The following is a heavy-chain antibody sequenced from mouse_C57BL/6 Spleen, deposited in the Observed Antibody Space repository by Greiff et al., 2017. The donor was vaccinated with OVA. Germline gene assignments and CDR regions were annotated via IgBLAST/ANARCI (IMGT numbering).Heavy chain of an antibody. CDR3: ARRDYGSSYSFAY. D-gene: IGHD1-1*01. CDR2: INPNNGGT. V-gene: IGHV1-26*01. CDR1: GYTFTDYY. J-gene: IGHJ3*01. Sequence: VQLQQSGPELVKPGASVKISCKASGYTFTDYYMNWVKQSHGKSLEWIGDINPNNGGTSYNQKFKGKATLTVDKSSSTAYMELRSLTSEDSAVYYCARRDYGSSYSFAYWGQGTLVTVSA.